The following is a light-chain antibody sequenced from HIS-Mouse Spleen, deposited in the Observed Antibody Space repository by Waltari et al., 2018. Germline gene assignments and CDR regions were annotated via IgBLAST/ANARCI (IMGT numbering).Light chain of an antibody. Sequence: SYELTQPPSVSVSTGQTARHTCSGDALPKQYAYWYQQKSGQAPVLVIYEDSKRPSGIPERFSGSSSGTMATLTISGAQVEDEADYYCYSTDSSGNHRVFGGGTKLTVL. V-gene: IGLV3-10*01. J-gene: IGLJ2*01. CDR2: EDS. CDR1: ALPKQY. CDR3: YSTDSSGNHRV.